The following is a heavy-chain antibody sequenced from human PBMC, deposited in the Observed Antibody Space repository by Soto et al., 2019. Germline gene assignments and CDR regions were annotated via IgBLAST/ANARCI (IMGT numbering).Heavy chain of an antibody. J-gene: IGHJ4*02. D-gene: IGHD1-7*01. CDR2: TYYRSKWYN. CDR3: ARELAPTRITGTPHRETPFDY. Sequence: PSQTLSLTCAISGDSVSSNSAAWNWIRQSPSRGLEWLGRTYYRSKWYNDYAVSVKSRITINPDTSKNQFSLQLNSVTPEDTAVYYCARELAPTRITGTPHRETPFDYWGQGILVTVSS. CDR1: GDSVSSNSAA. V-gene: IGHV6-1*01.